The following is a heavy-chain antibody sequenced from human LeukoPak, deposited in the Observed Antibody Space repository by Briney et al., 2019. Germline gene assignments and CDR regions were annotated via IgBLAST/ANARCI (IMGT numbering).Heavy chain of an antibody. CDR3: ARRDGGNCSGGSGDPYYFDY. CDR2: IYYRGSS. Sequence: PSETLSLTCTVSVGSISSSSYYWGWIRQPPGKGLEWLGCIYYRGSSYYNPSLKSRVTISVDTSKNQYSLKLSSVTAADTAVYYCARRDGGNCSGGSGDPYYFDYWGQGTLVTVSS. V-gene: IGHV4-39*01. J-gene: IGHJ4*02. D-gene: IGHD2-15*01. CDR1: VGSISSSSYY.